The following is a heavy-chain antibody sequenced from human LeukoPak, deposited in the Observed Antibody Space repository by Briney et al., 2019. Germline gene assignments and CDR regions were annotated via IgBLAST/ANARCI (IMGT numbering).Heavy chain of an antibody. V-gene: IGHV4-59*01. CDR1: GGSISSYY. CDR3: ARGDYGDYVV. J-gene: IGHJ4*02. CDR2: IYYSGST. D-gene: IGHD4-17*01. Sequence: SETLSLTCTVSGGSISSYYWSWIRQPPGKGLEWIGYIYYSGSTNYNPSLKSRVTISVDTSKNQFSLKLSSVTAADTAVYYCARGDYGDYVVWGQGTLVTVSS.